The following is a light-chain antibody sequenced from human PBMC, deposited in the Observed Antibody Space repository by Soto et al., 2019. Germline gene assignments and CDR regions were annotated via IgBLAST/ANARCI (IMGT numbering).Light chain of an antibody. Sequence: DRGMTPSPVTLSVSTVESATVSCRASQSVGGNLAWYQPKPGQTPRLLNVCASCRATGVPARFSGIGSGVKFTLTISSWQSEDCAVYFCQQYDNLPRTFGPGTKVDIK. CDR3: QQYDNLPRT. CDR1: QSVGGN. CDR2: CAS. V-gene: IGKV3-15*01. J-gene: IGKJ3*01.